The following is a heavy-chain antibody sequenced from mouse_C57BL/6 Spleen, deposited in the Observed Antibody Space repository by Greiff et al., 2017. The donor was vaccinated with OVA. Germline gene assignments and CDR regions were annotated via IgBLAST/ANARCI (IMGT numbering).Heavy chain of an antibody. CDR2: INPGSGGT. J-gene: IGHJ4*01. D-gene: IGHD1-1*01. CDR3: ARYGYGSSPYAMDY. Sequence: QVQLQQSGAELVRPGTSVKVSCKASGYAFTNYLIEWVKQRPGQGLEWIGVINPGSGGTTYNEKFKGQATLTADKSSSTAYLQLSSLTSEDSAVYFCARYGYGSSPYAMDYWGQGTSVTVSS. V-gene: IGHV1-54*01. CDR1: GYAFTNYL.